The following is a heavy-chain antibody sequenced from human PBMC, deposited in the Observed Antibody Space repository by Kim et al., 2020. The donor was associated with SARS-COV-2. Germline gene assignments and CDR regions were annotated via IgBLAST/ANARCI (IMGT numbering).Heavy chain of an antibody. CDR1: GYSFTSYW. CDR2: IDPSDSYT. J-gene: IGHJ4*02. D-gene: IGHD3-22*01. CDR3: ASSDYYDSSGADY. Sequence: GESLKISCKGSGYSFTSYWISWVRQMPGKGLEWMGRIDPSDSYTNYSPSFQGHVTISADKSISTAYLQWSSLKASDTAMYYCASSDYYDSSGADYWGQGTLVTVSS. V-gene: IGHV5-10-1*01.